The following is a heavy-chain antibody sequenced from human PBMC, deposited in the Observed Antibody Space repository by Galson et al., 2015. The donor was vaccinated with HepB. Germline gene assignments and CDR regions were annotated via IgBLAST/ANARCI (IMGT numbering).Heavy chain of an antibody. CDR3: ARVDPVAGHFDY. Sequence: QSGAEVKKPGASVKVSCKASGGTFNNYAISWVRQPPGQGLEWMGWINPNRGGTNYAQKFQGRVTMTRDTSISTAFMELSRLRSDDTAVYYCARVDPVAGHFDYWGQGTLATVSS. CDR2: INPNRGGT. D-gene: IGHD6-19*01. V-gene: IGHV1-2*02. CDR1: GGTFNNYA. J-gene: IGHJ4*02.